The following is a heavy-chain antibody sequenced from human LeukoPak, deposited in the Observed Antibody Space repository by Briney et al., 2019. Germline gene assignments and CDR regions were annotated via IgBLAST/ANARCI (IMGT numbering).Heavy chain of an antibody. D-gene: IGHD6-13*01. CDR2: IRYDGSHK. Sequence: GGTLRLSCAASGSTFRSYGMHWVRQAPGKGVEGVAFIRYDGSHKNYADSVRGRFTISRDNSKNTLYLQMNNLRAEDTAVFYCAKDFEQNRYISSWLDYWGQGTLVTVSS. J-gene: IGHJ4*02. CDR3: AKDFEQNRYISSWLDY. CDR1: GSTFRSYG. V-gene: IGHV3-30*02.